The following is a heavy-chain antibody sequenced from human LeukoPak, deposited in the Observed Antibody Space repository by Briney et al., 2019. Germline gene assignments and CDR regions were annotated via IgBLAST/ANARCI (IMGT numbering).Heavy chain of an antibody. CDR1: GGSISSYY. J-gene: IGHJ4*02. V-gene: IGHV4-4*09. Sequence: PSENLSLTCTVSGGSISSYYWSWIRQPPGKGLEWIGYIYTTGSTNYNPSLKSRVTMSVDTSKNQFSLKLSSVTAADTAVYYCVRMYSGIYYLYFFDYWGQGTLVTVSS. D-gene: IGHD1-26*01. CDR3: VRMYSGIYYLYFFDY. CDR2: IYTTGST.